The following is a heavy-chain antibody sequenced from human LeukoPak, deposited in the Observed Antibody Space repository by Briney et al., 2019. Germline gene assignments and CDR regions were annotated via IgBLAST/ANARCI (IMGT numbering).Heavy chain of an antibody. CDR3: ARGSGGTIFGVVIDYYYYMDV. D-gene: IGHD3-3*01. CDR1: GYTFTSYD. J-gene: IGHJ6*03. CDR2: MNPNSGNT. Sequence: GASVKVSCKASGYTFTSYDINWVRQATGQGLEWMGWMNPNSGNTGYAQKFQGRVTITRNTSISTAYMELSSLRSEDTAVYYCARGSGGTIFGVVIDYYYYMDVWGKGTTVTVSS. V-gene: IGHV1-8*03.